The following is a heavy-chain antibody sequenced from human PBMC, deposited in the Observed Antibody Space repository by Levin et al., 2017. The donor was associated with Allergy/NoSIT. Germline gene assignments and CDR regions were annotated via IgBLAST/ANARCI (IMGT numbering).Heavy chain of an antibody. V-gene: IGHV3-23*01. CDR1: GFSFSNYA. J-gene: IGHJ5*02. CDR2: ISGNGGNT. CDR3: ATEAGFAVAGRGDWFDP. Sequence: SCAASGFSFSNYAMSWVRQAPGKGLEWVSAISGNGGNTYYADSVKGRFTISRDNSKNTLYLQMNSLRAEDTALYYCATEAGFAVAGRGDWFDPWGQGTLVTVSS. D-gene: IGHD6-19*01.